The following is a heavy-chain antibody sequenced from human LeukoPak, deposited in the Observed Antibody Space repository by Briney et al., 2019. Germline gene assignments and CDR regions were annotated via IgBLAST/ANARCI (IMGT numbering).Heavy chain of an antibody. Sequence: ASVKVSCKASGYAFTGYYMHWVRQAPGQGLEWMGWINPNCGGTNYAQKFQGWVTMTRDTSISTASLELSRLRSDDKAAYYYAREYSSSWASPLVYWGEGKLGTVS. D-gene: IGHD6-13*01. V-gene: IGHV1-2*04. CDR3: AREYSSSWASPLVY. J-gene: IGHJ4*02. CDR2: INPNCGGT. CDR1: GYAFTGYY.